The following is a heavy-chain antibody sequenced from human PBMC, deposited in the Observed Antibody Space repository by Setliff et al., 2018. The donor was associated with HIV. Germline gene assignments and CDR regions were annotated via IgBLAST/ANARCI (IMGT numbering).Heavy chain of an antibody. J-gene: IGHJ4*02. Sequence: SETLSLTCTVSGGSISSHYWSWFRQPPGKGLEWIGYIYYSGSTNYNPSLKSRVTMSVDTSKNQFSLKLNSVTAADTAVYYCARWGRNWGYFEYWGQGTLVTVSS. CDR3: ARWGRNWGYFEY. V-gene: IGHV4-59*11. D-gene: IGHD7-27*01. CDR2: IYYSGST. CDR1: GGSISSHY.